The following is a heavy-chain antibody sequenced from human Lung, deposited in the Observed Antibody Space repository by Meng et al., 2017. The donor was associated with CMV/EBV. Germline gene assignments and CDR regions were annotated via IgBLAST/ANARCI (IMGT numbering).Heavy chain of an antibody. D-gene: IGHD7-27*01. J-gene: IGHJ3*01. CDR3: ARDRSLSRLGRSDAFDF. Sequence: VXVSCXXSGYTFTLFDIHWVRQAPGQGLEWLGWINPNTDGTNYAQRFQGRVAMTCDTSITTAYMELSSLTSDDTAIYCCARDRSLSRLGRSDAFDFWGQGTRVXVSS. CDR2: INPNTDGT. CDR1: GYTFTLFD. V-gene: IGHV1-2*02.